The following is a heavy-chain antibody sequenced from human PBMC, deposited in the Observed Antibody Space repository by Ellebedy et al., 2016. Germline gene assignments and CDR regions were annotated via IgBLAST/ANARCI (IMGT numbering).Heavy chain of an antibody. CDR3: ARSAVVIATNWFDP. J-gene: IGHJ5*02. CDR2: ISWNSGSI. CDR1: GFTFDDYA. V-gene: IGHV3-9*01. Sequence: SLKISXAASGFTFDDYAMHWVRQAPGKGLEWVSVISWNSGSIGYADSVKGRFTISRDNAKNSLYLQMNSLRDEDTAVYYCARSAVVIATNWFDPWGQGTLVTVSS. D-gene: IGHD2-21*01.